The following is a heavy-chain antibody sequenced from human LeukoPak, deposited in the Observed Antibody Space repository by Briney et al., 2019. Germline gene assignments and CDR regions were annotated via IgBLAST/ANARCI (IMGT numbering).Heavy chain of an antibody. D-gene: IGHD1-26*01. CDR1: GFTFSNNA. CDR2: ILGSGGYT. J-gene: IGHJ4*02. V-gene: IGHV3-23*01. CDR3: ANFQWELLRLEAGYYFDY. Sequence: GGSLRLSCAASGFTFSNNALSWVRQAPGKGLEWVSAILGSGGYTYYADSVEGRFTISRDSSKNTLNLQMNSLRAEDTAVYYCANFQWELLRLEAGYYFDYWGQGTLVTVSS.